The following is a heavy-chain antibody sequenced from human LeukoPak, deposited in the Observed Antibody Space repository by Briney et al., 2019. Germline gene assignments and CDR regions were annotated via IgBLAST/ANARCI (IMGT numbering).Heavy chain of an antibody. V-gene: IGHV4-4*07. D-gene: IGHD3-10*01. CDR3: ARDTYYYGSGSLRFDY. CDR2: IYTSGST. CDR1: GGSISSYY. J-gene: IGHJ4*02. Sequence: SETLSLTCAVYGGSISSYYWSWIRQPAGKGLEWIGRIYTSGSTNYNPSLKSRVTMSVDTSKNQFSLKLSSVTAADTAVYYCARDTYYYGSGSLRFDYWGQGTLVTVSS.